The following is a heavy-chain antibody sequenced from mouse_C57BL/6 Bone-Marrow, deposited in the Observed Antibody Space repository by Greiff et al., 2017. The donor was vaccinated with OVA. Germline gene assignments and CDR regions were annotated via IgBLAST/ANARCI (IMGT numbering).Heavy chain of an antibody. Sequence: VQLQQSGPELVKPGASVKISCKASGYTFTDYYMNWVKQSHGKSLEWIGDTNPNNGGTSYNQKFKGKATLTVDKSSSTAYMELRSLTSEDSAVYYCARGDIDGYYNFDYRGQGTTLAVSS. CDR3: ARGDIDGYYNFDY. V-gene: IGHV1-26*01. CDR2: TNPNNGGT. CDR1: GYTFTDYY. J-gene: IGHJ2*01. D-gene: IGHD2-3*01.